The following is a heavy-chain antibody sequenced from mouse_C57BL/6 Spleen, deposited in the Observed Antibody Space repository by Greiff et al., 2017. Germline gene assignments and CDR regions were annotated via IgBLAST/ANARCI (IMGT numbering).Heavy chain of an antibody. V-gene: IGHV1-50*01. CDR1: GYTFTSYW. CDR3: ARRYDYDVDMDY. J-gene: IGHJ4*01. Sequence: VQLQQPGAELVKPGASVKLSCKASGYTFTSYWMQWVKQRPGQGLEWIGEIDPSDSYTNYNQKFKGKATLTVDTSSSTAYMQLSSLTSEDSAVYYCARRYDYDVDMDYWGQGTSVTVSS. CDR2: IDPSDSYT. D-gene: IGHD2-4*01.